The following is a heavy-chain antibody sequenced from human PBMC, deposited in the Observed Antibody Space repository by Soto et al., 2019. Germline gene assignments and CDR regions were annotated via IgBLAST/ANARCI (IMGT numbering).Heavy chain of an antibody. V-gene: IGHV4-4*02. CDR2: IFHDGTA. CDR3: ARLVYDTRLNYMYFDF. D-gene: IGHD3-10*01. Sequence: PSETLSLTCAVSGVPISSGNWWTWVRQTPQRGLEYIGEIFHDGTANYYPSFERRVAISVDTSKNQFSLKLTSVTAADTAIYFCARLVYDTRLNYMYFDFWCQGALVTVSS. J-gene: IGHJ4*02. CDR1: GVPISSGNW.